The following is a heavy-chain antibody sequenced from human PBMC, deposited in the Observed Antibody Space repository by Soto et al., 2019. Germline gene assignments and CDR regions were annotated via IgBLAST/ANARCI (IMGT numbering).Heavy chain of an antibody. CDR3: ARLRFLEWLPDAFDI. CDR1: GYTFTSYG. V-gene: IGHV1-18*04. CDR2: IGAYNGNT. J-gene: IGHJ3*02. D-gene: IGHD3-3*01. Sequence: ASVKVSCKASGYTFTSYGISWVRQAPGQGLEWMGWIGAYNGNTNYAQKLQGRVTMTTDTSTSTAYMELRSLRSDDTAVYYCARLRFLEWLPDAFDIWGQGTMVTVSS.